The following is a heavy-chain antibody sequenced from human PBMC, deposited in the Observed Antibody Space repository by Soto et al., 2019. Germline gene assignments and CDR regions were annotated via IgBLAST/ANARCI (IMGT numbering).Heavy chain of an antibody. D-gene: IGHD3-22*01. CDR2: IYYSGST. CDR1: GGSISSSSYY. V-gene: IGHV4-39*01. Sequence: PSETLSLTCTVSGGSISSSSYYWGWIRQPPGKGLEWIGSIYYSGSTYYNPSLKSRVTISVDTSKNQFSLKLSSVTAADTAVYYCARLPYYYDSSGYPDYWGQGTLVTVSS. CDR3: ARLPYYYDSSGYPDY. J-gene: IGHJ4*02.